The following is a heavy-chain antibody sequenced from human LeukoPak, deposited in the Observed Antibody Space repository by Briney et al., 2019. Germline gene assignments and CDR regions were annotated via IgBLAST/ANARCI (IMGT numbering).Heavy chain of an antibody. CDR3: ARRLDYYDSSGYYLS. J-gene: IGHJ5*02. CDR1: GGAFSSYA. D-gene: IGHD3-22*01. V-gene: IGHV1-69*13. CDR2: IIPIFGTA. Sequence: GASVKVSCKASGGAFSSYAISWVRQAPGQGLEWMGGIIPIFGTANYAQKFQGRVTITADESTSTAYMELSSLRSEDTAVYYCARRLDYYDSSGYYLSWGQGTLVTVSS.